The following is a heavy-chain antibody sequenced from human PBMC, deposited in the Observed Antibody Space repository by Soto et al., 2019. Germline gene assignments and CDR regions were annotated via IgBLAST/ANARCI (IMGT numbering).Heavy chain of an antibody. D-gene: IGHD6-19*01. V-gene: IGHV1-2*04. CDR3: ARGVKEQWLSDAFDI. J-gene: IGHJ3*02. Sequence: GASVKVSFKASGYTFTGYYMHWVRQAPGQGLEWMGWINPNSGGTNYAQKFQGWVTMTRDTSISTAYMELSRLRSDDTAVYYCARGVKEQWLSDAFDIWGQGTMVTVSS. CDR1: GYTFTGYY. CDR2: INPNSGGT.